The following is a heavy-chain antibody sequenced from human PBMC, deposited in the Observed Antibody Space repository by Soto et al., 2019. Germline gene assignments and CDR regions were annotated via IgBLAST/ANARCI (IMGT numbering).Heavy chain of an antibody. CDR1: GFTVSSNY. V-gene: IGHV3-53*04. Sequence: HPGGSLRLSCAASGFTVSSNYMSWVRQAPGKGLEWVSVIYSGGSTYYADSVKGRFTISRHNSKNTLYLQMNSLRAEDTAVYYCARVIAVAGTVHAFDIWGQGTMVTVSS. CDR3: ARVIAVAGTVHAFDI. D-gene: IGHD6-19*01. J-gene: IGHJ3*02. CDR2: IYSGGST.